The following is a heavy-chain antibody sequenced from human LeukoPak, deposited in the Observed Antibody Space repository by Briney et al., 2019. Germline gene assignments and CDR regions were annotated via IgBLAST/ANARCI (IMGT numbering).Heavy chain of an antibody. CDR1: GFTFSSYE. D-gene: IGHD2-15*01. V-gene: IGHV3-48*03. CDR2: ISSSGSTI. J-gene: IGHJ4*02. CDR3: ARENGGYCNGGSCYSDNYFDY. Sequence: GGSLRLSCAASGFTFSSYEINWVRQAPGKGLEWVSYISSSGSTIYYADSVKGRFTISRDNAKNSLYLQMNSLRAEDTAVYYCARENGGYCNGGSCYSDNYFDYWGQGTLVTVSS.